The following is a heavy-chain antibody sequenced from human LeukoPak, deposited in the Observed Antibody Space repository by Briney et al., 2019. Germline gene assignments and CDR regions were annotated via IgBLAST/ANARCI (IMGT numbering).Heavy chain of an antibody. CDR1: GGTFSNYA. CDR3: ARVRSNAVISEFDY. Sequence: SVKVSCKASGGTFSNYAITWVRQAPGQGLEWMGGIVPGFATTDYAQKFQDRLTISADESTDTAFLELSSLTSDDTAMYYCARVRSNAVISEFDYWGQGTLVTVSS. J-gene: IGHJ4*02. CDR2: IVPGFATT. D-gene: IGHD3-22*01. V-gene: IGHV1-69*13.